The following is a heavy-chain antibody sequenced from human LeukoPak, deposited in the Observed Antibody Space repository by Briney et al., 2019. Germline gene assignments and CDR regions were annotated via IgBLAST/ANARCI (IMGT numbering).Heavy chain of an antibody. CDR2: IYSGGST. D-gene: IGHD3-9*01. Sequence: GGSLRLSCAASGFTFSNYNINWVRQAPGKGLEWVSVIYSGGSTYYADSVKGRFTISRDNSKNTLYLQMNSLRAEDTAVYYCALSGYYYYYMDVWGKGTTVTISS. V-gene: IGHV3-66*01. CDR1: GFTFSNYN. CDR3: ALSGYYYYYMDV. J-gene: IGHJ6*03.